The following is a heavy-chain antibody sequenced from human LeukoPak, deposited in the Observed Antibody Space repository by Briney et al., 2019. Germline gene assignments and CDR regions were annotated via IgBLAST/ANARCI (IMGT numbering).Heavy chain of an antibody. D-gene: IGHD3-3*01. CDR2: INPNSGGT. CDR3: ARLPQRITIFGVATDYYGMDV. CDR1: GYTFTSYY. J-gene: IGHJ6*02. Sequence: GASVKVSCKASGYTFTSYYMHWVRQAPGQGLERMGRINPNSGGTNYAQKFQGRVTMTRDTSISTAYMELSRLRSDDTAVYYCARLPQRITIFGVATDYYGMDVWGQGTTVTVSS. V-gene: IGHV1-2*06.